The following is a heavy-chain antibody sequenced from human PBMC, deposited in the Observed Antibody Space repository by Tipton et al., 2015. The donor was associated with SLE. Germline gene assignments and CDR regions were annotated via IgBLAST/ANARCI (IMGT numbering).Heavy chain of an antibody. J-gene: IGHJ5*02. D-gene: IGHD3-10*01. CDR2: IYTSGST. CDR3: ARDNYYGSGSSSRWFDP. Sequence: TLSLTCTVSGGSISSYYWSWIRQPAGKGLEWIGRIYTSGSTNYNPSLKSRVTMSVDTSKNQFSLKLSSVTAADTAVYYCARDNYYGSGSSSRWFDPWGQGTLVTVSS. V-gene: IGHV4-4*07. CDR1: GGSISSYY.